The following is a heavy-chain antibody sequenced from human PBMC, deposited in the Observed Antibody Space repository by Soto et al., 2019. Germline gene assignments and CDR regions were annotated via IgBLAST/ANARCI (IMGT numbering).Heavy chain of an antibody. V-gene: IGHV1-3*01. J-gene: IGHJ6*02. D-gene: IGHD3-9*01. CDR3: ARLYYDILTGPGGMDV. CDR1: GYTFTSYA. Sequence: ASVKVSCKASGYTFTSYAMHWVRQAPGQRLEWMGWINAGNGNTKYSQKFQGRVTITRDTSASTAYMELSSLRSEDTAVYYCARLYYDILTGPGGMDVWGQGTTVTVYS. CDR2: INAGNGNT.